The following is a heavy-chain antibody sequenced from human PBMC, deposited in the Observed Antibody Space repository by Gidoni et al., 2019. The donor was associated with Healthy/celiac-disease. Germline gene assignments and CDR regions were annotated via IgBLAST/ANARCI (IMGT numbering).Heavy chain of an antibody. V-gene: IGHV4-39*01. CDR1: GGSISSSSYY. CDR2: IYYSGST. Sequence: QLQLQESGPGLVKPSETLSLTCTVSGGSISSSSYYWGWIRQPPGKGLEWIGSIYYSGSTYYNPSLKSRVTISVDTSKNQFSLKLSSVTAADTAVYYCARQDLLLAADYWGQGTLVTVSS. D-gene: IGHD2-21*01. CDR3: ARQDLLLAADY. J-gene: IGHJ4*02.